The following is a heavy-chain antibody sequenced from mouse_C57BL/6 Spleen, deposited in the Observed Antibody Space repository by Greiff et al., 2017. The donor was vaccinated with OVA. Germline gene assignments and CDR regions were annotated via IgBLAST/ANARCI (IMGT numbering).Heavy chain of an antibody. CDR3: AKGGYYGSRGDAMDY. J-gene: IGHJ4*01. CDR1: GFSLTRYG. V-gene: IGHV2-4*01. CDR2: IWSGGST. Sequence: VQLQQSGPGLVQPSQSLSITCTVSGFSLTRYGVHWVRQPPGKGLEWLGVIWSGGSTDYNAAFISRLSISKDNSKSHVFFKMNSLQADDTAIYDGAKGGYYGSRGDAMDYWGQGTSVTVSS. D-gene: IGHD1-1*01.